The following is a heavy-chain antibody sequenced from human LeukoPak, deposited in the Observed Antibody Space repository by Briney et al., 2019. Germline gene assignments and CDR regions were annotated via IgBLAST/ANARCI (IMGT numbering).Heavy chain of an antibody. CDR2: ISGHNGDV. J-gene: IGHJ4*02. V-gene: IGHV1-18*01. CDR1: GYTFSNYG. D-gene: IGHD3-10*01. Sequence: ASVKVSCKASGYTFSNYGITWVRQAPGQGLEWMGTISGHNGDVNYAPKFQGRVTMTTDTSATTAYMELRSLRFDDTAVYYCARYNSLLRGVTTSDYWGQGTLVTVSS. CDR3: ARYNSLLRGVTTSDY.